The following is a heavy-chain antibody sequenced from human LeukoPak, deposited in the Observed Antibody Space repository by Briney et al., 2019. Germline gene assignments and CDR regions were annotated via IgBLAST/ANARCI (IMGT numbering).Heavy chain of an antibody. CDR2: TSHSGST. D-gene: IGHD6-6*01. V-gene: IGHV4-34*01. CDR3: ARLSDLAARQY. CDR1: GGSFSGYY. J-gene: IGHJ4*02. Sequence: PSETLSLTCAVYGGSFSGYYWSWIRQPPGKGLEWIGETSHSGSTNYNPSLKSRVTISVDTSKNQFSLKLSSVTAADTAVYYCARLSDLAARQYWGQGTLVTVSS.